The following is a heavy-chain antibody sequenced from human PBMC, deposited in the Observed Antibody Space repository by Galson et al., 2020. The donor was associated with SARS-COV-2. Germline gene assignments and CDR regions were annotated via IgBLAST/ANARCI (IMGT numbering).Heavy chain of an antibody. D-gene: IGHD2-8*02. V-gene: IGHV4-30-4*07. Sequence: SESLSLTCAISAGALSSCGYSWSWLRQPPGKGLEWFGFIYYSGNTYYNPSLKSRVTISVVASKTQFSLNLCSVTAADTAIFYCSRIYRYCPGDHWSGNWFYPWGQGTLVAVSS. J-gene: IGHJ5*02. CDR1: AGALSSCGYS. CDR2: IYYSGNT. CDR3: SRIYRYCPGDHWSGNWFYP.